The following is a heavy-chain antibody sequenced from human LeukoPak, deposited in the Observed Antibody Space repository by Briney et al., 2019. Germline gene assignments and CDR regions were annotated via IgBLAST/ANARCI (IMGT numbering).Heavy chain of an antibody. CDR2: MNPNSGNT. CDR3: ARVGGDTVTNRY. D-gene: IGHD4-17*01. Sequence: GASVNVSRKASGYTFTSYDINWVRQATGQGLEWMGWMNPNSGNTGYAQKFQGRVTMTRNTSISTAYMELSSLRSEDTAVYYCARVGGDTVTNRYWGQGTLVTVSS. V-gene: IGHV1-8*01. CDR1: GYTFTSYD. J-gene: IGHJ4*02.